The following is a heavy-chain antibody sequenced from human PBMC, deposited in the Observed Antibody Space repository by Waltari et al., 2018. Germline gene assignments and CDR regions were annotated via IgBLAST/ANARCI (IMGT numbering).Heavy chain of an antibody. CDR2: INRDGSST. D-gene: IGHD1-26*01. J-gene: IGHJ4*02. CDR1: GFTVSSYW. Sequence: EVQLVESGGGLVQPGGSLRLFCAATGFTVSSYWMHWVRQAPGKGLVWVSRINRDGSSTSYADSVKGRFTISRDNAKNTLYLQMNSLRAEDTAVYYCARGGGSYGGYWGQGTLVTVSS. V-gene: IGHV3-74*02. CDR3: ARGGGSYGGY.